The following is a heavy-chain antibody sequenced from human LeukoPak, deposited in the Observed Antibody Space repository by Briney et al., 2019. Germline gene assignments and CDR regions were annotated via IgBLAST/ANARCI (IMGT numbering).Heavy chain of an antibody. CDR3: AIHLLYLFDY. Sequence: PGGSLRLSCAASGFTFSSYWMSWVRQAPGKGLEWVGRIKSKTDGETIDYAAPVEGRFTISRDDSKTTLYLQMNSLKTEDTAVYYCAIHLLYLFDYWGQGTLVTVSS. CDR1: GFTFSSYW. V-gene: IGHV3-15*01. D-gene: IGHD2-15*01. J-gene: IGHJ4*02. CDR2: IKSKTDGETI.